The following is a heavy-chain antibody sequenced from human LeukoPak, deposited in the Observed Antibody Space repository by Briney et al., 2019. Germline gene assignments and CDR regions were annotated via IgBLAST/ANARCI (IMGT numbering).Heavy chain of an antibody. Sequence: SETLSLTCAVYGGSFSGYYWSWIRQPPGKGLEWIGEINHSGSTNYNPSLKSRVTISVDTSKNQFSLKLSSVTAADTAVYYCAREFHCSGGSCSHVAFDIWGQGTMVTVSS. D-gene: IGHD2-15*01. CDR3: AREFHCSGGSCSHVAFDI. CDR1: GGSFSGYY. J-gene: IGHJ3*02. CDR2: INHSGST. V-gene: IGHV4-34*01.